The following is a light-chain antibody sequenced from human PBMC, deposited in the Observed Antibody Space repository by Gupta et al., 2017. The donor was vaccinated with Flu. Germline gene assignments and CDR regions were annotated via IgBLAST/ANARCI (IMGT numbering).Light chain of an antibody. CDR1: QSVLYSSNNKNF. CDR3: QQDDSTPFT. J-gene: IGKJ4*01. V-gene: IGKV4-1*01. CDR2: WAS. Sequence: DIVMTQSPDSLAVSLGERATINCKSSQSVLYSSNNKNFLAWYQQKPGQPPKLLIYWASTRESGVPDRFSGSGSGTEFTLTISSLQAEDGAVYYCQQDDSTPFTFGGGTKVEIK.